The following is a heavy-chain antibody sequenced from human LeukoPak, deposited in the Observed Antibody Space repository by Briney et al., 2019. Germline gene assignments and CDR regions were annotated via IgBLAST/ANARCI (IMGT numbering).Heavy chain of an antibody. J-gene: IGHJ4*02. Sequence: ASVKVSCKASGYTFTDYSMHWVRQAPGQGLEWMGWINPNSGGTNYAQKFQGRVTMTRDTSISTAYMELSRLRSDDTAVYYCAKDRESRDSGYDGFDYWGQGTLVTVSS. CDR1: GYTFTDYS. V-gene: IGHV1-2*02. CDR2: INPNSGGT. D-gene: IGHD5-12*01. CDR3: AKDRESRDSGYDGFDY.